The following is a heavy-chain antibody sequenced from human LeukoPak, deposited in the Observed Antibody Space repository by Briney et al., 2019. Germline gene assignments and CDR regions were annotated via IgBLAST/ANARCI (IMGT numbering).Heavy chain of an antibody. J-gene: IGHJ6*03. D-gene: IGHD6-13*01. CDR3: ARDLFGSSWVYYYYMDV. V-gene: IGHV1-18*01. CDR1: GYTFTSYG. Sequence: GASVKVSCKASGYTFTSYGISWVRQAPGQGLEWMGCISAYNGNTNYAQKLQGRVTMTTDTSTSTANMELRSLRSDDTAVYYCARDLFGSSWVYYYYMDVWGKGTTVTVSS. CDR2: ISAYNGNT.